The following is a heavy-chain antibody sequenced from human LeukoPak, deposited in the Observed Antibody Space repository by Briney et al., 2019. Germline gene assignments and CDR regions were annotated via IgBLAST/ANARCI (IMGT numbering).Heavy chain of an antibody. CDR2: IYNSGNT. Sequence: SETLSLTCTVSGGSITTYYWSWIRQPPGKGLEWIGHIYNSGNTNYNPSVKGRVTISADTSKNEFSLQLTSVTAADTAVYYCARGSGWLPDWWGQGTLVTVSS. CDR1: GGSITTYY. D-gene: IGHD6-19*01. CDR3: ARGSGWLPDW. V-gene: IGHV4-59*01. J-gene: IGHJ4*02.